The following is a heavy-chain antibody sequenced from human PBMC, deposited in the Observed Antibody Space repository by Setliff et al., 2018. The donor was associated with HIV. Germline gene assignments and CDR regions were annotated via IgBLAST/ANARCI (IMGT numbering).Heavy chain of an antibody. CDR2: IYYSGST. CDR1: GGSIRSTSYY. CDR3: AIRSRLGGSSNYFDS. Sequence: SETLSLTCTVSGGSIRSTSYYWGWIRQPPGKGLEWIGSIYYSGSTYYNPSLKSRVTISVDLSKKQISLKLSSVTAADTAIYYCAIRSRLGGSSNYFDSWGQGALVTVTS. J-gene: IGHJ4*02. V-gene: IGHV4-39*07. D-gene: IGHD1-26*01.